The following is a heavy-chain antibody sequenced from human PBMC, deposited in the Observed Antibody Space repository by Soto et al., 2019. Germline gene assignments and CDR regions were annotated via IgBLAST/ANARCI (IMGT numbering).Heavy chain of an antibody. V-gene: IGHV1-2*02. CDR1: GYTFTGYY. J-gene: IGHJ5*02. CDR3: ARISSSRGWFDP. CDR2: INPNSGGT. D-gene: IGHD6-13*01. Sequence: ASVKVSCKASGYTFTGYYMHWVRQAPGQGLEWMGWINPNSGGTNYAQKFQGRVTMTRDTSISTAYMELSRLRSDDTAVYYCARISSSRGWFDPWGQGTLVTVSS.